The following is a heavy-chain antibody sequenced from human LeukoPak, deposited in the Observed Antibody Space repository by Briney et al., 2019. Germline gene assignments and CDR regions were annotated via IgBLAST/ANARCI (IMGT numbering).Heavy chain of an antibody. CDR2: IHSGGIT. CDR3: ARDSDGMSV. Sequence: GGSLRLSCAASGFTVSNIYMSWDRQAPGTGLEWVSIIHSGGITHYADSVKGRFTISRDNSKSTLYLQMNSLRTEDTAVYYCARDSDGMSVWGLGTTVTVSS. J-gene: IGHJ6*02. CDR1: GFTVSNIY. V-gene: IGHV3-66*02.